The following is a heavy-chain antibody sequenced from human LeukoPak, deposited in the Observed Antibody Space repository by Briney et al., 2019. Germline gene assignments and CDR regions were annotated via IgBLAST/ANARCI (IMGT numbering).Heavy chain of an antibody. J-gene: IGHJ6*03. CDR3: AKEGTGTTLDYYYYMDV. CDR2: ISWNSGSI. V-gene: IGHV3-9*01. D-gene: IGHD1-7*01. Sequence: GGSLRLSCAPSGSSFDDYAMHWVRQAPGKGREWVSGISWNSGSIGYADSVKGRSTTSRDNAKNSLYLQMSRLRAEDTALYYYAKEGTGTTLDYYYYMDVWGKGTTVTVSS. CDR1: GSSFDDYA.